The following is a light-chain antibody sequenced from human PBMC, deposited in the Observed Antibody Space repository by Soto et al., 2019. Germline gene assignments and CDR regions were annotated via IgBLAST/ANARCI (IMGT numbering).Light chain of an antibody. Sequence: DVVLTQSPLSLPVNFGQPASISCRSSKSLVYSDGNTHLSWFHQRPGQSPRRLIYRVSSRDSGVPDRFSGSGSGTDFTLEISRVEADDVGIYFCTQGTHWPRTCGQGTKVEVK. V-gene: IGKV2-30*01. CDR1: KSLVYSDGNTH. CDR3: TQGTHWPRT. CDR2: RVS. J-gene: IGKJ1*01.